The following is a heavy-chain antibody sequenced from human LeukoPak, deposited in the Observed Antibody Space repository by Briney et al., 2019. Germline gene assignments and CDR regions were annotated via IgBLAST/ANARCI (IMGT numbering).Heavy chain of an antibody. V-gene: IGHV3-7*05. CDR2: MKQDGSEK. CDR1: GFSFSSSW. Sequence: PGGSLRLSCAASGFSFSSSWMNWVRQAPGKGLEWVANMKQDGSEKYYVDSVKGRFTISRDNARNSLYLQMNSLRAEDTAVYYCARQLGWLSRSTYYFDYWGQGTLVTVSS. J-gene: IGHJ4*02. CDR3: ARQLGWLSRSTYYFDY. D-gene: IGHD2-2*01.